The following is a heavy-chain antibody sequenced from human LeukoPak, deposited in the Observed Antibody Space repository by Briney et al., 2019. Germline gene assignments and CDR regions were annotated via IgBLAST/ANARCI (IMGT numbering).Heavy chain of an antibody. CDR1: GGSISNYY. Sequence: PSETLSLTCTVSGGSISNYYWSWIRQPPGKGLECVGYVYYSGSPDYNPSLKSRVTISVDTSKNQFSLKLSSVTAADTAVYYCAAGTVTTVYYYYYYYMDVWGKGTTVTVSS. CDR2: VYYSGSP. J-gene: IGHJ6*03. V-gene: IGHV4-59*08. CDR3: AAGTVTTVYYYYYYYMDV. D-gene: IGHD4-17*01.